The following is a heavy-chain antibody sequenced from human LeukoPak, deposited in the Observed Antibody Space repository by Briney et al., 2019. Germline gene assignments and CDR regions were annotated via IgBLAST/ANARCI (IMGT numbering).Heavy chain of an antibody. CDR2: ISSSSSYI. Sequence: GGSLRLSCVASGFTFSTYTMNWVRQAPGKGLEWVSSISSSSSYIYYADSVKGRFTISRDNAKNSLYLQMNSLRAEDTAVYYCARDGGYCSGGSCSDAFDIWGQGTMVTVSS. J-gene: IGHJ3*02. CDR1: GFTFSTYT. CDR3: ARDGGYCSGGSCSDAFDI. D-gene: IGHD2-15*01. V-gene: IGHV3-21*01.